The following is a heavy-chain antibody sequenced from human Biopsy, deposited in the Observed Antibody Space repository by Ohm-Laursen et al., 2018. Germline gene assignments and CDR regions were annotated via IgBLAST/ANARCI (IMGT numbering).Heavy chain of an antibody. D-gene: IGHD3-22*01. J-gene: IGHJ4*02. CDR2: ITSSGDTT. V-gene: IGHV3-23*01. Sequence: SLRLSCSASGFTFSSYAMSWVRQAPGKGLEWVSAITSSGDTTYYSDSVKGRFTISRDSSKNTLHLQMISLRAKDTAVYYCAKDQWYYYDRSVYYYFDYWGQGTLVTVSS. CDR1: GFTFSSYA. CDR3: AKDQWYYYDRSVYYYFDY.